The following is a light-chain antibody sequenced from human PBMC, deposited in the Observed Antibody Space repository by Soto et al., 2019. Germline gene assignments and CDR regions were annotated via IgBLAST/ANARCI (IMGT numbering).Light chain of an antibody. J-gene: IGLJ2*01. CDR1: NSDVGGYDF. CDR2: EVT. V-gene: IGLV2-14*01. Sequence: QSVLTQPASVSGSPGQSITIFCTGTNSDVGGYDFVSWYQQHPGKAPKLLIYEVTNRPSGVSDRFSGSKSGNTASLSIYGLQAEDEADYYCSSYTITSTLVFGGGTKVTVL. CDR3: SSYTITSTLV.